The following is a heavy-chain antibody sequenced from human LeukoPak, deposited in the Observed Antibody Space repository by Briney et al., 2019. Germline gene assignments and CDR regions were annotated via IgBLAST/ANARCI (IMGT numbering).Heavy chain of an antibody. D-gene: IGHD6-6*01. V-gene: IGHV3-23*01. J-gene: IGHJ4*02. CDR1: GFTFSSYA. CDR2: ISGSGGST. CDR3: AREPQPSSSSGGDY. Sequence: GGSLRLSCAASGFTFSSYAMSWVRQAPGKGLEWVSAISGSGGSTYYADSVKGRFTISRDNSKNTLYLQMNSLRAEDTAVYYCAREPQPSSSSGGDYWGQGTLVTVSS.